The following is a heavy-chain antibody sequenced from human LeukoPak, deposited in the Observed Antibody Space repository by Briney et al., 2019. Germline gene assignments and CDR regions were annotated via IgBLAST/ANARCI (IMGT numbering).Heavy chain of an antibody. V-gene: IGHV3-23*01. CDR1: GFTFSSYG. D-gene: IGHD2-21*02. CDR3: AKCGGDCYYFDY. CDR2: ISGSGGST. Sequence: SGGSLRLSCAASGFTFSSYGMSWVRQAPGKGLEWVSAISGSGGSTYYADSVKGRFTISRDNSKNTLYLQMNSLRAEDTAVYYCAKCGGDCYYFDYWGQGTLVTVSS. J-gene: IGHJ4*02.